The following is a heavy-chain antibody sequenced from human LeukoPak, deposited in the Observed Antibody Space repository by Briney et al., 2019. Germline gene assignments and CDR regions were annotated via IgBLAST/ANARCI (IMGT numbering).Heavy chain of an antibody. CDR2: INYYGST. J-gene: IGHJ2*01. CDR1: GASMTFTHYC. V-gene: IGHV4-39*07. Sequence: SETLSLTCTVSGASMTFTHYCWVWVRQPPGKGLEWIGTINYYGSTYYNPSLKSRVSISLDTSKSQFSLNLGSVTAADTAVYYYARTVVGYFNLWGRGTLVTVSS. CDR3: ARTVVGYFNL. D-gene: IGHD4-23*01.